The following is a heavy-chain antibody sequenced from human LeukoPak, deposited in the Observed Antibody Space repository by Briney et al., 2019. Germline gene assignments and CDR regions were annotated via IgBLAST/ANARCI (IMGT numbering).Heavy chain of an antibody. D-gene: IGHD2-2*01. Sequence: ASVKVSCKASGGTFSSHAISWVRQAPGQGLEWMGGSIPIFGTANYAQKFQGRVTITADESTSTAYMELSSLRSEGTAVYYCVIVVPDLNWFDPWGQGTLVTVSS. CDR3: VIVVPDLNWFDP. V-gene: IGHV1-69*13. CDR1: GGTFSSHA. J-gene: IGHJ5*02. CDR2: SIPIFGTA.